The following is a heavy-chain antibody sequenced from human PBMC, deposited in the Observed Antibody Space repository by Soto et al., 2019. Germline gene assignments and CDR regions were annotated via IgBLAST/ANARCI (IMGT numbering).Heavy chain of an antibody. CDR3: ARGSAFRSPYYYYYMDV. CDR1: GSSMSDYY. CDR2: IYHTGTT. V-gene: IGHV4-59*12. Sequence: SETLSLTCHVSGSSMSDYYWSWIRQSPGKGLEWFGYIYHTGTTNYNPSLKSRVTISIDTSNNQFSLRLSSVTAADTAVYYCARGSAFRSPYYYYYMDVWGKGTTVTVSS. J-gene: IGHJ6*03.